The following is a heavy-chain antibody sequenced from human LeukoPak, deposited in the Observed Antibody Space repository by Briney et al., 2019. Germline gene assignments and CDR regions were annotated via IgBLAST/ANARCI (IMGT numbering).Heavy chain of an antibody. CDR3: ARFAAGGSYYYYMDV. D-gene: IGHD6-25*01. CDR2: ISSSGSTI. Sequence: GGSLRLSCAASGFTFSDYYMSWIRQAPGKGLEWVSCISSSGSTIYYADSVKGRFTISRDNAKNSLYLQMNSLRADDTAVYYCARFAAGGSYYYYMDVWGKGTTVTVSS. V-gene: IGHV3-11*04. CDR1: GFTFSDYY. J-gene: IGHJ6*03.